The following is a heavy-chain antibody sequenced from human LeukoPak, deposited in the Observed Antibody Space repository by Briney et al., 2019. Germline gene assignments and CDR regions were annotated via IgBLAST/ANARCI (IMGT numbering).Heavy chain of an antibody. CDR3: AKGRSGYYYGSGPLDY. V-gene: IGHV3-9*03. CDR1: GFTFDDYA. Sequence: PGKSLRLSCAGSGFTFDDYAMHWVRQVPGKGLEWVSGISWNSGNIGYADSVKGRFIVSRDNAKNSLYLQMNSLRDEDMALYYCAKGRSGYYYGSGPLDYWGQGTLVTVSS. CDR2: ISWNSGNI. J-gene: IGHJ4*02. D-gene: IGHD3-10*01.